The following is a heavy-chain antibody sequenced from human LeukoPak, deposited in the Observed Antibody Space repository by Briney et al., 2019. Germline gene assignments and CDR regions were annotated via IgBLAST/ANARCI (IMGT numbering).Heavy chain of an antibody. CDR1: GGSFSGYY. CDR2: INHSGST. V-gene: IGHV4-34*01. Sequence: KASETLSLICAVYGGSFSGYYWSWIRQPPGKGLEWIGEINHSGSTNYNPSLKSRVTISVDTSKNQFSLKLSSVTAADTAVYYCARGGRIRYCSSTSCLKKGDYFDYWGQGTLVTVPS. J-gene: IGHJ4*02. D-gene: IGHD2-2*01. CDR3: ARGGRIRYCSSTSCLKKGDYFDY.